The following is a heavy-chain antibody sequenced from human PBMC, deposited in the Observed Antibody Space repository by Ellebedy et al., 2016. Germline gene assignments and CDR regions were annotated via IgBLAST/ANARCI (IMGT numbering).Heavy chain of an antibody. Sequence: SETLSLTXVVHGGSFSGYYWSWIRQSPGKGLEWLGEINPFGTTYYNPSLESRVSISINTSKNQFSLNLTSVTAADTAQYFCARGAYCGADCYRWTGGRELSTCDPWGQGTLVTVSS. V-gene: IGHV4-34*01. D-gene: IGHD2-21*02. J-gene: IGHJ5*02. CDR1: GGSFSGYY. CDR3: ARGAYCGADCYRWTGGRELSTCDP. CDR2: INPFGTT.